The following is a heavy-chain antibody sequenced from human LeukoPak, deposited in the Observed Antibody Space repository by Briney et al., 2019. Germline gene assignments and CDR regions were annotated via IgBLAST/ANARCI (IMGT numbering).Heavy chain of an antibody. CDR1: GGSFSGYY. D-gene: IGHD3-3*01. CDR2: INHSGST. V-gene: IGHV4-34*01. Sequence: SETLSLTCAVYGGSFSGYYWSWIRQPPGKGLEWIGEINHSGSTNYNPSLKSRVTISVDTSKNQFSLKLSSVTAADTAVYYCARHGLIPYDFGTYNWFDPWGQGTLVTVSS. J-gene: IGHJ5*02. CDR3: ARHGLIPYDFGTYNWFDP.